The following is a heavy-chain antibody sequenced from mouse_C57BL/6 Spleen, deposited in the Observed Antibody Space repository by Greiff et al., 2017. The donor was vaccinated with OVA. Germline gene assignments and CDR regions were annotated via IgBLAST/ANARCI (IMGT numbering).Heavy chain of an antibody. D-gene: IGHD2-2*01. CDR1: GYTFTSYW. J-gene: IGHJ3*01. CDR3: ARKGGYGYDQGAWFAY. V-gene: IGHV1-64*01. Sequence: VQLQQPGAELVKPGASVKLSCKASGYTFTSYWMHWVKQRPGQGLEWIGMIHPNSGSTYYNEKFKSKATMTVDKSSSTAYMQLSSRTSDDSAVYYCARKGGYGYDQGAWFAYWGQGTLVTVSA. CDR2: IHPNSGST.